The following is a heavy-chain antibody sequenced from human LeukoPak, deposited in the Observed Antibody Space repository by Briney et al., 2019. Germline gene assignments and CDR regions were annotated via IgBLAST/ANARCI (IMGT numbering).Heavy chain of an antibody. J-gene: IGHJ5*02. CDR1: GYSISSGYY. V-gene: IGHV4-38-2*01. D-gene: IGHD2-15*01. CDR2: IYHSGST. CDR3: ARLPGAASFGP. Sequence: SETLSLTCAVSGYSISSGYYWGWIRQPPGKGLEWIGSIYHSGSTYYNPSLKSRVTISVDTSKNQFSLKLSSVTAADTAVYYCARLPGAASFGPWGQGTLVTVSS.